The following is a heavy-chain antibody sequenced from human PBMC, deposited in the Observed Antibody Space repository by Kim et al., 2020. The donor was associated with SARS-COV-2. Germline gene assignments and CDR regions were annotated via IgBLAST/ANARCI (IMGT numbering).Heavy chain of an antibody. Sequence: VKGRFTISRDNAKNSLYLQMNSLRAEDTAVYYCARSLPRTFGRTYYGMDVWGQGTTVTVSS. CDR3: ARSLPRTFGRTYYGMDV. V-gene: IGHV3-11*06. D-gene: IGHD3-10*01. J-gene: IGHJ6*02.